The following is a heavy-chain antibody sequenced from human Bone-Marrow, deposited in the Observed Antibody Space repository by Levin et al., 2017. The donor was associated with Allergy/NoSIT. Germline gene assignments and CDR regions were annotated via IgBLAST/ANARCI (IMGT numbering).Heavy chain of an antibody. Sequence: QAGGSLRLSCVASGFDVSSSYMSWVRQAPGKGLEWVSGIYSSGSTYYADSVKGRFTISRDNSKNTLYLQVSSLRAEDSAVYYCARDRVGVSGSYLYYYMDVWGKGTTVIVSS. CDR3: ARDRVGVSGSYLYYYMDV. D-gene: IGHD3-16*01. CDR1: GFDVSSSY. CDR2: IYSSGST. V-gene: IGHV3-53*05. J-gene: IGHJ6*03.